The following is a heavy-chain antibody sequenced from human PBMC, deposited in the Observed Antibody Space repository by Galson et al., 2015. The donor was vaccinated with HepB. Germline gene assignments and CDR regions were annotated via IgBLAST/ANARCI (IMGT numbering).Heavy chain of an antibody. J-gene: IGHJ4*02. D-gene: IGHD6-19*01. V-gene: IGHV3-23*01. Sequence: SLRLSCAAFGFAFSSYAMTWVRQAPGKGLEWVSTISGSGYDTNYADSVKGRFTISRDNSRNTLYLLMNSLRAEDTAVYYCAKFRSSGSLDYWGQGTLVTVSS. CDR2: ISGSGYDT. CDR1: GFAFSSYA. CDR3: AKFRSSGSLDY.